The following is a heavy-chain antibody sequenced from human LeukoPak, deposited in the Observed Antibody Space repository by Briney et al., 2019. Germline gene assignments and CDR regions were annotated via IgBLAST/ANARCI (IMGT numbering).Heavy chain of an antibody. CDR2: IKSDGSST. J-gene: IGHJ4*02. D-gene: IGHD1-26*01. CDR1: GFTFSNCW. V-gene: IGHV3-74*01. Sequence: GGSLRLSCAASGFTFSNCWMHWVRQAPGKGLVWVSRIKSDGSSTTYADSVKGRFTISRDNAKNTLYLQMNSLRAEDTAMYYCAREFSGSYIYWGQGTLVTVSS. CDR3: AREFSGSYIY.